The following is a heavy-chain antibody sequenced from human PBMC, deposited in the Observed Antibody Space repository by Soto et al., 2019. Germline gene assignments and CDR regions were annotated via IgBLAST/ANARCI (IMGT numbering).Heavy chain of an antibody. Sequence: QLQLQESGSGLVKPSQTLSLTCAVSGGSISSGGYSWSWIRQPPGKGLEWIGYIYHSGSTYYNPSLESRVTISVDRSKNQFSLKLCSVAAADTAVYYCARENNVLPGGYFDYWGQGTLVTVSS. CDR2: IYHSGST. J-gene: IGHJ4*02. CDR3: ARENNVLPGGYFDY. CDR1: GGSISSGGYS. D-gene: IGHD3-10*01. V-gene: IGHV4-30-2*01.